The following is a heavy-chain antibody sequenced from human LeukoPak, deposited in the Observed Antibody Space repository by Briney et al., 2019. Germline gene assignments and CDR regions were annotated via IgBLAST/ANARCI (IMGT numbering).Heavy chain of an antibody. J-gene: IGHJ4*02. CDR1: GFTFSSYS. D-gene: IGHD3-10*01. Sequence: PGGSLRLSCAASGFTFSSYSMNWVRQAPGKGLEWVSSISSSSSYIYYADSVKGRFTISRDNAKNSLYLQMNSLRAEDTAVYYCARGGGGYYGSVLLGYFGYWGKGTLVTVSS. CDR3: ARGGGGYYGSVLLGYFGY. V-gene: IGHV3-21*01. CDR2: ISSSSSYI.